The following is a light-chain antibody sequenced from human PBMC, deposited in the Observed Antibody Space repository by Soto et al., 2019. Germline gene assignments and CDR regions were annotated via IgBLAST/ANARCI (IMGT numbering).Light chain of an antibody. CDR3: QQYGSSLWT. CDR1: QSSSNR. V-gene: IGKV1-5*01. J-gene: IGKJ1*01. CDR2: HAS. Sequence: DIPMTQSPSTLPASVGDGATIXCRASQSSSNRLDWYQQKPGPAPKVLIYHASNLQAGVPSRFSGSGSGTDFTPTISRLEPEDFAVYYCQQYGSSLWTFGQGTKVDIK.